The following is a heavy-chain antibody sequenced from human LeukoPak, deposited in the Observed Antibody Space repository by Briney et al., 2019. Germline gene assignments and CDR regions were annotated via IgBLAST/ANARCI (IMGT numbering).Heavy chain of an antibody. CDR3: AKEGDCSGGSCYSSYYYYGMDV. J-gene: IGHJ6*02. V-gene: IGHV3-30*18. CDR2: ISYDGSNK. CDR1: GFTFSSYG. D-gene: IGHD2-15*01. Sequence: PGGSLRLSCAASGFTFSSYGMHWVRQAPGKGLEWVAVISYDGSNKYYADSVKGRFTISRDNSKNTLYLQMNSLRAEDTAVYYCAKEGDCSGGSCYSSYYYYGMDVWGQGTTVTVSS.